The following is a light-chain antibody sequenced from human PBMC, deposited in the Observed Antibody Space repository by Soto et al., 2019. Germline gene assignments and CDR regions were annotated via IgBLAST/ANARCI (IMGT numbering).Light chain of an antibody. CDR1: SSDVGGYNY. V-gene: IGLV2-14*01. CDR3: NSYPTCNHRQMV. J-gene: IGLJ1*01. CDR2: DVS. Sequence: QSVLTQPASVSGSPGQSITISCTGTSSDVGGYNYVSWYQQHPGKAPKFMIYDVSNRPSGGSTRFSGSKSGNTASLTISGLQVEDEADYYCNSYPTCNHRQMVFGTGTKLTVL.